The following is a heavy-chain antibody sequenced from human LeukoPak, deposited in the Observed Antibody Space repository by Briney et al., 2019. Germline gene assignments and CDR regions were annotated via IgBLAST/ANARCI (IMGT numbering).Heavy chain of an antibody. Sequence: ASVKVSCKASGYTFTGYYMHWVRQTPGQGLEWMGWINPNSGGTNYAQKFQGWVTMTRDTSISTAYMELSRLRSDDTAVYYCARGQAIFGVVNRDYWGQGTLVTVSS. V-gene: IGHV1-2*04. CDR3: ARGQAIFGVVNRDY. J-gene: IGHJ4*02. D-gene: IGHD3-3*01. CDR2: INPNSGGT. CDR1: GYTFTGYY.